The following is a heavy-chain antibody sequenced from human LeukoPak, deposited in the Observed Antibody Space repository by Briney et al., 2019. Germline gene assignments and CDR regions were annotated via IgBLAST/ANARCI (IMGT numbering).Heavy chain of an antibody. CDR2: ISYDGSNK. Sequence: GGSLRLSCAASGFTFSSYAMHWVRQAPGKGLEWVAVISYDGSNKYYADSVKGRFTISRDNAKNSLFLQMNSLRAEDTAVYYCARAHCSGGTCYFFADYWGQGTLVTVSS. CDR1: GFTFSSYA. V-gene: IGHV3-30*04. D-gene: IGHD2-15*01. J-gene: IGHJ4*02. CDR3: ARAHCSGGTCYFFADY.